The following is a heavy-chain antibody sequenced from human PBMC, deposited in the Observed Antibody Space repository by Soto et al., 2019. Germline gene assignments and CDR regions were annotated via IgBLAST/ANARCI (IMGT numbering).Heavy chain of an antibody. Sequence: QVQLVQSGAEVMQPGSSVKVSCKASAGALSSYAISWVRQAPGQGQEWLGVIIPIFDTSNYAQEFQGRVRITVDKSTRTAYMELSSLTSEDTAISSCARARLELRTYYYYYGLDVWGQGTTVTVSS. CDR1: AGALSSYA. J-gene: IGHJ6*02. CDR3: ARARLELRTYYYYYGLDV. V-gene: IGHV1-69*06. D-gene: IGHD1-7*01. CDR2: IIPIFDTS.